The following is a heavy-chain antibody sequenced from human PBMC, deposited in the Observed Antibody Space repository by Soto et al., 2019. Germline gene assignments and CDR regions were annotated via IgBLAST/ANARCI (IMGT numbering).Heavy chain of an antibody. V-gene: IGHV1-24*01. D-gene: IGHD3-3*01. J-gene: IGHJ6*02. CDR2: FDPEDGET. CDR1: GYTLTELS. CDR3: ATDRGDFWSGYPTRGLRYGMDV. Sequence: ASVKVSCKVSGYTLTELSMHWVRQAPGKGLEWMGGFDPEDGETIYAQKFQGRVTMTEDTSTDTAYMELSSLRSEDTAVYYCATDRGDFWSGYPTRGLRYGMDVWGQGTTVTVSS.